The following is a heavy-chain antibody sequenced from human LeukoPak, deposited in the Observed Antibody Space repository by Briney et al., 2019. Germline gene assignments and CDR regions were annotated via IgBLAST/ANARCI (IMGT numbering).Heavy chain of an antibody. D-gene: IGHD5-18*01. Sequence: SETLSLTCTVSGGSISSYYWSWIRQPPGKGLEWIGYIYYSGSTNYNLSLKSRVTISVDTSKNQFSLKLSSVTAADTAVYYCARSGYSYGYYYHGMDVWGQGTTVTVSS. CDR3: ARSGYSYGYYYHGMDV. CDR2: IYYSGST. V-gene: IGHV4-59*01. CDR1: GGSISSYY. J-gene: IGHJ6*02.